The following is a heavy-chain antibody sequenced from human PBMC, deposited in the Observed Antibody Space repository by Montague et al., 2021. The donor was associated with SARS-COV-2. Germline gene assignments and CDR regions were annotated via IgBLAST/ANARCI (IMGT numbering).Heavy chain of an antibody. D-gene: IGHD5-12*01. CDR2: IYYGGSN. CDR1: GYSISSSNYY. J-gene: IGHJ4*02. Sequence: SETLSLTCTVSGYSISSSNYYGCCSRQPPGKLLWIGGIIYYGGSNYYNPPHNRRVNISVDTPNNQFSLKISSVTAADTAVYYCARHERQWLRLYPYYFDYWGQGTLVTVSS. V-gene: IGHV4-39*01. CDR3: ARHERQWLRLYPYYFDY.